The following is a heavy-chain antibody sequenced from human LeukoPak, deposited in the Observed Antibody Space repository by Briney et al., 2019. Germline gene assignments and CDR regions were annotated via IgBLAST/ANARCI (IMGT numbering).Heavy chain of an antibody. D-gene: IGHD2-2*01. J-gene: IGHJ4*02. V-gene: IGHV3-21*01. CDR1: GFTFSSYV. CDR3: ARGLVPAAVEFDY. Sequence: GGSLRLSCAASGFTFSSYVMSWVRQAPGKGLEWVSSISSSSKYIHYADSVKGRFTISRDNAKNSLYLQMNSLRAEDTATYYCARGLVPAAVEFDYWGQGTLVTVSS. CDR2: ISSSSKYI.